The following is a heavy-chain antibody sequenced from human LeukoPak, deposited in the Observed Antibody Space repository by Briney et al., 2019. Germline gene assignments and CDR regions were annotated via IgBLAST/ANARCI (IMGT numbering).Heavy chain of an antibody. V-gene: IGHV4-39*07. CDR3: ARELWSDDSSGYSNWFDP. D-gene: IGHD3-22*01. Sequence: SETLSLTCTVSGGSISSSSYYWGWIRQPPGKGLEWIGSIYYSGNTYYNPSLKSQVTISVDTSKNQFSLKLSSVTAADTAVYYCARELWSDDSSGYSNWFDPWGQGTLVTVSS. J-gene: IGHJ5*02. CDR1: GGSISSSSYY. CDR2: IYYSGNT.